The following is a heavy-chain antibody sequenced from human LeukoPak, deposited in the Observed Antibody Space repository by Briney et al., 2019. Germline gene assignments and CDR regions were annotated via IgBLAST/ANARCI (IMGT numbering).Heavy chain of an antibody. CDR3: AKGKGSSSSSIDW. J-gene: IGHJ4*02. V-gene: IGHV3-23*01. CDR1: GFTFNTYA. CDR2: ISGSGGST. Sequence: GGSLRLSCAASGFTFNTYAMSWVRQAPGKGLEWVSAISGSGGSTYYADSVKGRFTISRDNSKNTLYLQIHSLRAEDTAAYYCAKGKGSSSSSIDWWGQGTLVTVSS. D-gene: IGHD2-15*01.